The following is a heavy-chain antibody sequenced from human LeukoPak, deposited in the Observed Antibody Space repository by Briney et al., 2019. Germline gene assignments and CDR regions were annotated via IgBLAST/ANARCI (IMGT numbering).Heavy chain of an antibody. CDR2: IYSGGST. D-gene: IGHD6-6*01. CDR3: ARDSSSPHFDY. Sequence: GGSLRLSCAGSGFTFSSYSMNWVRQAPGKGLEWVSVIYSGGSTYYADSVKGRFTISRDNSKNTLYLQMNGLRAEDTAVYYCARDSSSPHFDYWGQGTLVTVSS. V-gene: IGHV3-53*01. J-gene: IGHJ4*02. CDR1: GFTFSSYS.